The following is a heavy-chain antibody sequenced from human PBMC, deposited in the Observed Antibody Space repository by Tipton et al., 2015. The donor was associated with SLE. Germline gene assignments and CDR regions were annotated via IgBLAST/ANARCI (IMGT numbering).Heavy chain of an antibody. J-gene: IGHJ4*02. CDR2: LYDTGSA. CDR1: GGSFSSYF. V-gene: IGHV4-59*01. D-gene: IGHD6-13*01. Sequence: LRLSCTVFGGSFSSYFWSWIGQSPGRGREYIGNLYDTGSANYNPSLKSRVTLSVDTPKNHFSLKLSSVTAADTAVYFCARDIRSSWFYFVSWGQGMLVTASS. CDR3: ARDIRSSWFYFVS.